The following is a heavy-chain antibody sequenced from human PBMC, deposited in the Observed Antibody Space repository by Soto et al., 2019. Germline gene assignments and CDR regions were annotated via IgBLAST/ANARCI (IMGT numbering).Heavy chain of an antibody. CDR3: ARDKGAYYSHLVY. D-gene: IGHD3-22*01. V-gene: IGHV1-69*06. CDR1: GATFSSYA. CDR2: IIPFFGTP. J-gene: IGHJ4*02. Sequence: QVLLVQSGAEVKKPGSSVKVSCKLSGATFSSYAMSWVRQAPGQGLEWIGGIIPFFGTPNYAQKFQGRVTITADTSTAPSYMELSSLRSDDTAVYYCARDKGAYYSHLVYWGQGTLVTVSS.